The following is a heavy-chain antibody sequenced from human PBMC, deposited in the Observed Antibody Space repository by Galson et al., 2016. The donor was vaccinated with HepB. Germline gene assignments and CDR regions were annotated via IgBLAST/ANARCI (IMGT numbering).Heavy chain of an antibody. J-gene: IGHJ4*02. Sequence: SLRLSCAASGFTFSNYAMTWVRQAPGKGLYWVSVIDGSSATTYYGDYGKGQFTISRDHSKNTLFLQMNNLRAEDTAVYYCARQSPYPGNIYSLKDYWGQGTLVTVSS. CDR2: IDGSSATT. V-gene: IGHV3-23*01. CDR1: GFTFSNYA. D-gene: IGHD4-23*01. CDR3: ARQSPYPGNIYSLKDY.